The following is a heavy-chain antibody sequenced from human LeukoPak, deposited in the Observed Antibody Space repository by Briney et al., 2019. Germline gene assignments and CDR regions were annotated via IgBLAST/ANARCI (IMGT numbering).Heavy chain of an antibody. CDR1: GGSLSTYY. J-gene: IGHJ5*02. CDR3: ARVRSNWFDP. Sequence: SETLSLTCIVSGGSLSTYYWSWIRQPPGKGLEWIGYIYYSGSTNYNPSLKSRVTISVDTSKNQFSLKLSSVTAADTAVYYCARVRSNWFDPWGQGTLVTVSS. CDR2: IYYSGST. V-gene: IGHV4-59*01.